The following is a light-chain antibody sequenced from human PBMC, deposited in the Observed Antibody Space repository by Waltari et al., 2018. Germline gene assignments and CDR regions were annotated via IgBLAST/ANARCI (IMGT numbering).Light chain of an antibody. V-gene: IGKV4-1*01. CDR1: QSVLYSSNNKNF. CDR2: WAS. Sequence: DIVMTQSPDSLAVSLGERATIYCTSSQSVLYSSNNKNFLACYQQKPGQPPKLLISWASTRESGVPDRFSGSGSGTDFTLTITSLQAEDVAVYYCQQYYSSPLTFGQGTKVEIK. CDR3: QQYYSSPLT. J-gene: IGKJ1*01.